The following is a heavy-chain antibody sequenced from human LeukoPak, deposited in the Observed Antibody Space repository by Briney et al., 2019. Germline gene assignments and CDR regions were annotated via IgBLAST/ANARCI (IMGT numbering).Heavy chain of an antibody. J-gene: IGHJ4*02. CDR1: GGSFSGYY. D-gene: IGHD5-12*01. CDR2: INHSGST. V-gene: IGHV4-34*01. CDR3: AGGGLILLPYDY. Sequence: SETLSLTCAVYGGSFSGYYWSWIRQPPGKGLEWIGEINHSGSTNYNPSLKSRVTISVDTSKNQFSLKLSSVTAADTAVYYCAGGGLILLPYDYWGQGTLVTVSS.